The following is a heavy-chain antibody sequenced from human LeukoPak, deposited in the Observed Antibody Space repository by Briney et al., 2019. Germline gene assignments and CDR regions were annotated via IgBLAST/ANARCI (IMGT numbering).Heavy chain of an antibody. CDR2: ISYDGSNK. CDR1: GFTFSSYA. V-gene: IGHV3-30-3*01. CDR3: ARMGAVVVAIPPRPFDY. D-gene: IGHD2-15*01. J-gene: IGHJ4*02. Sequence: HSGRSLRLSCAASGFTFSSYAMHWVRQAPGKGLEWVAVISYDGSNKYYADSVKGRFTISRDNSKNRLYLQMNGLRAEDTAVYYCARMGAVVVAIPPRPFDYWGQGTLVTVSS.